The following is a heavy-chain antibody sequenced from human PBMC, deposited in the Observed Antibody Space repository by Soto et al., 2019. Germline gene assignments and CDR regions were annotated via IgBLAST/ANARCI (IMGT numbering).Heavy chain of an antibody. Sequence: QVQLVESGGGVVQPGRSLRLSCAASGFTFSSYGMHLVRQAPGKGLEWVAVISYAGSNKYYADSVRGRFTISRDNSKNTLYLQMNSLRAEDTAVYYCAKGRGSGIRYYYYGMDVWGQGTTVTVSS. J-gene: IGHJ6*02. CDR2: ISYAGSNK. CDR1: GFTFSSYG. D-gene: IGHD3-10*01. CDR3: AKGRGSGIRYYYYGMDV. V-gene: IGHV3-30*18.